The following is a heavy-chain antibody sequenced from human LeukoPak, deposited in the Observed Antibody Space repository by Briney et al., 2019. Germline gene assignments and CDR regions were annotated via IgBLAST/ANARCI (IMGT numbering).Heavy chain of an antibody. CDR1: GDSVSSTSSA. J-gene: IGHJ4*02. V-gene: IGHV6-1*01. CDR2: TYYRSKWYN. D-gene: IGHD3-22*01. CDR3: ASSNYYDSSGYYGIIDY. Sequence: SQTLSLTCAISGDSVSSTSSAWNWIRQSPSRGLEWLGRTYYRSKWYNEYAVSVKSRINIKPDTSKNQFSLQLNSVTPEDTAVYYCASSNYYDSSGYYGIIDYWGQGTLVTVSS.